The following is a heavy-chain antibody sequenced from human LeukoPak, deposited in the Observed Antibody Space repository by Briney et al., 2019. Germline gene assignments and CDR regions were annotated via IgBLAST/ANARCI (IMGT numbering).Heavy chain of an antibody. J-gene: IGHJ4*02. CDR3: ASTRKTYYDSSGYHFDY. CDR1: GFTFSDHY. Sequence: RGSLRLSCAASGFTFSDHYMDWVRQAPGKGLEWVGRTRNKANSYTTEYAASVKGRFTISRDDSKNSLYLQMNSLKTEDTAVYYCASTRKTYYDSSGYHFDYWGQGTLVTVSS. V-gene: IGHV3-72*01. CDR2: TRNKANSYTT. D-gene: IGHD3-22*01.